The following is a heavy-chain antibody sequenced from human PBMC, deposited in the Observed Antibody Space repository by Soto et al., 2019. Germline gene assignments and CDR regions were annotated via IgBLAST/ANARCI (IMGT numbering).Heavy chain of an antibody. CDR1: GSSLSTTGMC. CDR2: IDWADDK. V-gene: IGHV2-70*01. D-gene: IGHD5-18*01. CDR3: SRAVGGFTYGYPDY. J-gene: IGHJ4*02. Sequence: ASGPTLVNPTQTLTLTCTFSGSSLSTTGMCVSWIRQPPGKALEWLALIDWADDKYYSTSLKTRLTISKDTSKNQVVLTMTNVEPVDTATYFCSRAVGGFTYGYPDYWGQGTLVTVSS.